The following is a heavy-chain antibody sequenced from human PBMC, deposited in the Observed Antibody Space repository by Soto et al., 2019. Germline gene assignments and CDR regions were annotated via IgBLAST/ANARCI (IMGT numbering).Heavy chain of an antibody. Sequence: QVQQVQSGAEVKKPGASVKVSCKASGYTFSTYGISWVRQAPGQGLEWMGWINGYNGNTNYAPKLQGRITMTTDTSTTTAYMELRSLRSDDTAVYYWARMVDAPYYSSGMDVWGQGTTVTVSS. D-gene: IGHD3-10*01. V-gene: IGHV1-18*01. CDR3: ARMVDAPYYSSGMDV. J-gene: IGHJ6*02. CDR1: GYTFSTYG. CDR2: INGYNGNT.